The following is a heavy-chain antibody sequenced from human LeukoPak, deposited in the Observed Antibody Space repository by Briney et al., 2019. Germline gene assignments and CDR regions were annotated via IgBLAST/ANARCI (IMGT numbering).Heavy chain of an antibody. D-gene: IGHD6-19*01. V-gene: IGHV3-33*01. CDR3: AREWGRIAVAGGLGY. CDR1: GFIFSNYG. J-gene: IGHJ4*02. Sequence: GGSLRLSCEVSGFIFSNYGMHWVRQAPGKGLEWVALIWYDGRTKFHADSVKGRFTISRDNSANILYLQMSSLRVEDTAVYYCAREWGRIAVAGGLGYWGQGALVTVSS. CDR2: IWYDGRTK.